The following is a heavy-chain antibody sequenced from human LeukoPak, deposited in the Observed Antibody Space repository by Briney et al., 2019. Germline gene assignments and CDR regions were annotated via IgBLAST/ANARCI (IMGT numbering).Heavy chain of an antibody. J-gene: IGHJ4*02. CDR2: IKSKTDGGTT. CDR1: GFASSRHW. CDR3: TTDRMGLHY. V-gene: IGHV3-15*01. Sequence: GGSLRLSCAASGFASSRHWMFWVRQAPGKGLEWVGRIKSKTDGGTTDYAAPVKGRFTISRDDSKNTLYLQMNSLKTEDTAVYYCTTDRMGLHYWGQGTLVTVSS. D-gene: IGHD2-8*01.